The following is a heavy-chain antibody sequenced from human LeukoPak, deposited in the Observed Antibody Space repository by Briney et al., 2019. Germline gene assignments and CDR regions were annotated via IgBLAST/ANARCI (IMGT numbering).Heavy chain of an antibody. CDR1: GYTFTDYY. J-gene: IGHJ4*02. V-gene: IGHV1-2*02. Sequence: ASVKVSCTASGYTFTDYYMHWVRQAPGQGLEWVGWINPNSGGADYAQKFQGRVTMTRDTSISTAYMELSRLTSDDTAVYYCARYSGSYRYCDYWGQGTLVTVSS. D-gene: IGHD1-26*01. CDR2: INPNSGGA. CDR3: ARYSGSYRYCDY.